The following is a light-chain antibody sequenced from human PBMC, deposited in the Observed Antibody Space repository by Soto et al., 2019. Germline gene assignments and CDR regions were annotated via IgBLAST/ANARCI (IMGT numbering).Light chain of an antibody. CDR3: QQYNQYWT. CDR2: KAS. V-gene: IGKV1-5*03. J-gene: IGKJ1*01. Sequence: DIPMTQSPSTLSASVGDRVTITCRASQSISTWLAWYQHKPGKAPKLLIYKASSLESGVPSMFSGSGSVTEFTLTVSSREPDDFATYNCQQYNQYWTFGQGTKVEVK. CDR1: QSISTW.